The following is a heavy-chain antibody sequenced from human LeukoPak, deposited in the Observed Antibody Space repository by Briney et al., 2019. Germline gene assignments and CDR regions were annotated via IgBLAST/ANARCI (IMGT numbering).Heavy chain of an antibody. V-gene: IGHV4-34*01. CDR3: ARSSRTAYYGMDV. CDR2: INHSGST. D-gene: IGHD1-26*01. CDR1: GGSFSGYY. J-gene: IGHJ6*04. Sequence: SETLSLTCAVYGGSFSGYYWSWIRQPPGKGLEWIGEINHSGSTNYNPSLKSRVTISVDTSKNQFSLKLSSVTAADTAVYYCARSSRTAYYGMDVWGKGTTVTVSS.